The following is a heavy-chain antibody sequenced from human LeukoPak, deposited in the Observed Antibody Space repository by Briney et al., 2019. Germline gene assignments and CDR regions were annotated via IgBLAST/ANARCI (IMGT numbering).Heavy chain of an antibody. Sequence: GGSLRLSCAASGFTFSSYAMSWVRQAPGKGLEWVSAISGSGGSTYYADSVKGRFTISRDNSKKTVCVQMNSLRAEDTAVYYCAKVAFCSSTSCYTGGVFDYWGQGTLVTVSS. CDR1: GFTFSSYA. V-gene: IGHV3-23*01. CDR2: ISGSGGST. CDR3: AKVAFCSSTSCYTGGVFDY. D-gene: IGHD2-2*02. J-gene: IGHJ4*02.